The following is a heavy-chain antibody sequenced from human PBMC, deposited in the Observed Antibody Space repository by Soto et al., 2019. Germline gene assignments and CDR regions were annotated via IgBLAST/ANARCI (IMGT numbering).Heavy chain of an antibody. CDR1: GYTFSNYD. J-gene: IGHJ3*02. CDR2: ISTSTGNT. CDR3: ARGEGMAARHDGYDI. Sequence: GASVKVSSKASGYTFSNYDVSWVRQAPGQGLEWMGWISTSTGNTNYAQKLQGRVTMTTDTSASTAYMELRSLRSDDTAVYYCARGEGMAARHDGYDIWGQGTKVTVSS. D-gene: IGHD6-6*01. V-gene: IGHV1-18*04.